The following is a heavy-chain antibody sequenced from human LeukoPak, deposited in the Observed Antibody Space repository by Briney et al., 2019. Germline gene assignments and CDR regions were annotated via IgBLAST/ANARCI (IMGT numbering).Heavy chain of an antibody. Sequence: SETLSLTCTVSGGSISSYYWSWIRQPAGKGLEWIGRIYSSGSTKYNPSLKSRVTISVDKSKNQVSLKLSSVTAADTAVYYCAREGGMMVVQYYFDYWGQGTLVTVSS. J-gene: IGHJ4*02. CDR1: GGSISSYY. D-gene: IGHD3-22*01. CDR2: IYSSGST. V-gene: IGHV4-4*07. CDR3: AREGGMMVVQYYFDY.